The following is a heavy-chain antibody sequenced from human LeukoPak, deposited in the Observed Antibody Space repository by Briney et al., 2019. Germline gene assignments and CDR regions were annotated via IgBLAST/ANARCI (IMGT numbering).Heavy chain of an antibody. CDR1: GGSFSGYY. CDR2: INHSGST. D-gene: IGHD5-18*01. V-gene: IGHV4-34*01. CDR3: ARTTEGGYTYDYFYYYYMDV. Sequence: PSETLSLTCAVYGGSFSGYYWSWIRQPPGEGLEWIGEINHSGSTNYNPFLKSRLTISVDTSKNQFSLKLTSVTAADTAVYYCARTTEGGYTYDYFYYYYMDVWGKGTTVTISS. J-gene: IGHJ6*03.